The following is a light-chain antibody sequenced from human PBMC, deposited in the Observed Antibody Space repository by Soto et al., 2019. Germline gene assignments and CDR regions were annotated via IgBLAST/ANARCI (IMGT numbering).Light chain of an antibody. J-gene: IGLJ1*01. V-gene: IGLV1-40*01. CDR2: GHN. Sequence: QSVLTQPPSVSGAPGQRVTISCTGSYSNIGAGYEVHWYQQIPGTAPKLLISGHNNRPSGVPDRFFGSNSGNTATLTISRVEAGDEADYYCQVWDTPSAHYVFGSGTKLTVL. CDR1: YSNIGAGYE. CDR3: QVWDTPSAHYV.